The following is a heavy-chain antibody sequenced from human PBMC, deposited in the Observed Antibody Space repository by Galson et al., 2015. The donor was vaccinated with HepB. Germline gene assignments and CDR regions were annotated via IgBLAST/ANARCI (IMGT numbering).Heavy chain of an antibody. CDR1: GFTFSSHG. J-gene: IGHJ6*02. CDR2: IWYDGSKK. CDR3: ARAAHCSSGTCRPYHYIMDV. V-gene: IGHV3-33*01. Sequence: SLRLSCAASGFTFSSHGMHCVRQAPGKGLEWVAVIWYDGSKKYYVDSVKGRFTISRDNSKNTLYLQMNSLRAEDTAVYYCARAAHCSSGTCRPYHYIMDVWGQGTTVTVSS. D-gene: IGHD2-15*01.